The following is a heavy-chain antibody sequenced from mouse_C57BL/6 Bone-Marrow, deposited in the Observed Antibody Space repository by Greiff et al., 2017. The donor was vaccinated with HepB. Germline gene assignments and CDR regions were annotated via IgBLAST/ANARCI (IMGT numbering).Heavy chain of an antibody. CDR1: GFNIKDDY. CDR2: IDPENGDT. CDR3: TTVYGGFAY. Sequence: EVQLQHSGAELVRPGASVKLSCTASGFNIKDDYMHWVKQRPEQGLEWIGWIDPENGDTEYASKFQGKATITADTSSNTAYLQLSSLTSEDTAVYYCTTVYGGFAYWGQGTLVTVSA. J-gene: IGHJ3*01. D-gene: IGHD1-1*01. V-gene: IGHV14-4*01.